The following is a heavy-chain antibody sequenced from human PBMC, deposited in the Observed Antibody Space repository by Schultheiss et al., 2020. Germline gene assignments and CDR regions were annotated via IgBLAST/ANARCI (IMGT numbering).Heavy chain of an antibody. Sequence: SETLSLTCTVSGGSISSGDYYWSWIRQPAGKGLEWIGRIYTSGSTNYNPSLKSRVTISVDTSKNQFSLKLSSVTAADTAVYYCARAGNYDILTGHPDYVDYWGQGALVTVSA. CDR2: IYTSGST. J-gene: IGHJ4*02. CDR1: GGSISSGDYY. V-gene: IGHV4-61*02. CDR3: ARAGNYDILTGHPDYVDY. D-gene: IGHD3-9*01.